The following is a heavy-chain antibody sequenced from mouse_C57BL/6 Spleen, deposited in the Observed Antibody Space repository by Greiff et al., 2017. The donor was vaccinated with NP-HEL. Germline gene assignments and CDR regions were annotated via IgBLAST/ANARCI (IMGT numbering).Heavy chain of an antibody. J-gene: IGHJ3*01. D-gene: IGHD2-1*01. CDR1: GYTFTSSW. V-gene: IGHV1-52*01. CDR3: ARGNVAWFAY. CDR2: IYPSDSET. Sequence: QVQLQQPGAELVRPGSSVKLSCKASGYTFTSSWMRWVKQRPIQGLEWIGNIYPSDSETHYNQKFKDKATLTVDQSSSTAYMQLSSLTSEDSAVYYCARGNVAWFAYWGQGTLVTVSA.